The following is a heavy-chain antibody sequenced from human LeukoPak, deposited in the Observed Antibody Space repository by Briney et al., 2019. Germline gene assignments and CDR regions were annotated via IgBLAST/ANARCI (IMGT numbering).Heavy chain of an antibody. CDR2: VHTSGST. J-gene: IGHJ4*02. D-gene: IGHD1-14*01. Sequence: SETLSLTCTVSGGSISSGSYYWSWIRQPAGRGLEWIGRVHTSGSTNYNPSLKSRVTLSQDTSKNQFYLRLTSVTAADTAVYYCARDGGTNRNFDYWGQGMLVTVSS. V-gene: IGHV4-61*02. CDR1: GGSISSGSYY. CDR3: ARDGGTNRNFDY.